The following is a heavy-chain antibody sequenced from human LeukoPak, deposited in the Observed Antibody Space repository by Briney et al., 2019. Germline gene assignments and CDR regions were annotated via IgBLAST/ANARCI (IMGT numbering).Heavy chain of an antibody. CDR3: ARGNYYGSGSYDY. CDR2: ICSGGST. Sequence: GGSLRLSCAASGFTVSSNYMSWVRQAPGKGLEWVSVICSGGSTYYADSVKGRFTISRDNSKNTLYLQMNSLRAEDTAVYYCARGNYYGSGSYDYWGQGTLVTVSS. CDR1: GFTVSSNY. V-gene: IGHV3-53*01. D-gene: IGHD3-10*01. J-gene: IGHJ4*02.